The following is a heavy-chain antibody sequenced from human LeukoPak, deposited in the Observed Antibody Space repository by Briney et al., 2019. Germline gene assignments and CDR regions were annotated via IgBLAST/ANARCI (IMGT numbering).Heavy chain of an antibody. Sequence: GGSLRLSCAASGFIFSTYAMSWVRQAPGKGLGWVSAITGSGDSTYYADSVKGRFTISRDNSKNTLSLQMNSLRAEDTAVYYCAKENPVGGTNYFDYWGQGTLVTVPS. CDR1: GFIFSTYA. CDR3: AKENPVGGTNYFDY. V-gene: IGHV3-23*01. D-gene: IGHD1-26*01. CDR2: ITGSGDST. J-gene: IGHJ4*02.